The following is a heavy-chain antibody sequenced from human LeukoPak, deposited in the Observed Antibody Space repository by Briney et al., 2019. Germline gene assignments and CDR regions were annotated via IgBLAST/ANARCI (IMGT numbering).Heavy chain of an antibody. J-gene: IGHJ4*02. CDR3: ARDLSGSYPHFDY. CDR1: GFTFSSYW. V-gene: IGHV3-74*01. CDR2: INSDGSST. D-gene: IGHD1-26*01. Sequence: PGGSLRLSWAASGFTFSSYWMHWVRQAPGKGLVWVSRINSDGSSTDYADSVKGRFTISRDNAKNTLYLQMNNLRAEDTAVYYCARDLSGSYPHFDYWGQGTLVTVSS.